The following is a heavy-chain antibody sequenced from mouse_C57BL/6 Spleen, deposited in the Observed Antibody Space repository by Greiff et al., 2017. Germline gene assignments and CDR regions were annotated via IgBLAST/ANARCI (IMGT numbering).Heavy chain of an antibody. D-gene: IGHD3-2*02. CDR3: ARTAQATFVY. J-gene: IGHJ3*01. Sequence: QVQLQQPGAELVKPGASVKLSCKASGYTFTSYWMQWVKQRPGQGLAWIGKIDPSDSYTNYNQKFTGKATLTVDTSSSTAYMQLSSLTSEDSAVYYCARTAQATFVYWGQGTLVTVSA. CDR1: GYTFTSYW. V-gene: IGHV1-50*01. CDR2: IDPSDSYT.